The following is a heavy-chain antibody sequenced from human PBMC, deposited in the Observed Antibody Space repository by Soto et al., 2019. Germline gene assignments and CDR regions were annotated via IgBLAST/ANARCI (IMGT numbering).Heavy chain of an antibody. J-gene: IGHJ4*02. CDR3: ARGPNPYYCDY. V-gene: IGHV1-3*01. CDR1: GYTFTSYA. CDR2: INAGNGNT. Sequence: ASVKVSCKASGYTFTSYAMHWVRQAPGQRLEWMGWINAGNGNTKYSQKFQGRVTITRDTSASTAYIELSSLRSEDTAVYYCARGPNPYYCDYWGQGTLVTVSS.